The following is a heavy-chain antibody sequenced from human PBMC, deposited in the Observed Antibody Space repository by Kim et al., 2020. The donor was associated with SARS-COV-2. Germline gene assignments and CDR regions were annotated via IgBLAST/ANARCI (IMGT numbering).Heavy chain of an antibody. CDR3: ARSIPDADNFDY. Sequence: RYSPSFQGQVTISADKSISTAYLQWSSLKASDTAMYYCARSIPDADNFDYWGQGTLVTVSS. V-gene: IGHV5-51*01. J-gene: IGHJ4*02.